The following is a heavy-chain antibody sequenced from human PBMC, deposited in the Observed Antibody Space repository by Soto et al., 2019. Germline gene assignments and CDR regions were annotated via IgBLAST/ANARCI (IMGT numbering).Heavy chain of an antibody. D-gene: IGHD3-10*01. CDR1: GFTFSSYA. Sequence: GSLRLSCAASGFTFSSYAMTWVRQAPGKGLEWVSSISSSSSYIYYADSVKGRFTISRDNAKNSLYLQMNSLRAEDTAVYYCARDFDCNMGFGELLSYYYYYGMDVWGQGTKVTVSS. V-gene: IGHV3-21*01. J-gene: IGHJ6*02. CDR3: ARDFDCNMGFGELLSYYYYYGMDV. CDR2: ISSSSSYI.